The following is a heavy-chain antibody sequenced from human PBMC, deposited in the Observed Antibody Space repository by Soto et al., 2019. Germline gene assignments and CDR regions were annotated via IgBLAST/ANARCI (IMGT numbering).Heavy chain of an antibody. CDR1: GFTFTDYW. J-gene: IGHJ4*02. V-gene: IGHV3-7*03. D-gene: IGHD1-26*01. CDR2: IRQDESEK. CDR3: ARDKFIGSYFIRGVTYIFDS. Sequence: EVQLVESGGGLVQPGGSLRLSCAASGFTFTDYWMSWDRQAPGKGLEWVANIRQDESEKNYVDSVKGRFTISRDNAKNSLYLQMNSLRDEDTAVYYCARDKFIGSYFIRGVTYIFDSWGQGTQVSVSS.